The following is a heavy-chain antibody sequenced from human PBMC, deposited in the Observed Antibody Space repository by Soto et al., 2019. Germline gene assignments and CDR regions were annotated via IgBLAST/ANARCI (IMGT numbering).Heavy chain of an antibody. CDR1: GFTVNSNY. CDR2: IYSDGST. CDR3: ARGYSGSYYYFDY. J-gene: IGHJ4*02. Sequence: GGSLRLSCAASGFTVNSNYMSWVRQAPGKGLEWVSVIYSDGSTYYADSVKGRFIISRDNSNNTLYFQMNSLRAEDTAVYYCARGYSGSYYYFDYWGQGTLVTVSS. V-gene: IGHV3-66*01. D-gene: IGHD1-26*01.